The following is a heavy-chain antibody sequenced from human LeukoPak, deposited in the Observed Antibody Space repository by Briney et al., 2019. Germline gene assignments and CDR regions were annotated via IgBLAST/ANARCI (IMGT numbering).Heavy chain of an antibody. Sequence: GGSLRLSCAASGFTFNNYAMSWVRQAPDKGLEWVSSISDSGGSTHYKDSVKGRFTISRDNSKNTLYLHMNSLRAEDTAVYYCAKTLVFGVVIISYFHYGMDVWGPGTTVTVSS. D-gene: IGHD3-3*01. J-gene: IGHJ6*02. V-gene: IGHV3-23*01. CDR1: GFTFNNYA. CDR3: AKTLVFGVVIISYFHYGMDV. CDR2: ISDSGGST.